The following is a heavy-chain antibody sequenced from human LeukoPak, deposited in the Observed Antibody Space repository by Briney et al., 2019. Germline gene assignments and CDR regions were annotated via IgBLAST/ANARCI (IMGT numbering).Heavy chain of an antibody. CDR2: IIPIFGTA. CDR3: ARTYYGFYGMDV. V-gene: IGHV1-69*13. CDR1: GGTFSSYA. J-gene: IGHJ6*02. D-gene: IGHD3-3*01. Sequence: ASVKVSCKASGGTFSSYAISWVRQAPGQGLEWMGGIIPIFGTANYAQKFQGRVTITADESTSTAYMELSSLRSEDTAVYYCARTYYGFYGMDVWGQGTTVTVSS.